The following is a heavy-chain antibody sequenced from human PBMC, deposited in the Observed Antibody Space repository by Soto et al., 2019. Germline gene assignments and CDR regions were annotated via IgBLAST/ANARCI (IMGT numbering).Heavy chain of an antibody. J-gene: IGHJ4*02. CDR1: GFTFSDYY. CDR2: ISSSGSTI. V-gene: IGHV3-11*01. CDR3: RLLWFGESYDY. Sequence: GGSLRLSCAASGFTFSDYYMSWIRQAPGKGLERVSYISSSGSTIYYADSVKGRFTISRDNAKNSLYLQMNSLRAEDTAVYYCRLLWFGESYDYWGQGTLVTVSS. D-gene: IGHD3-10*01.